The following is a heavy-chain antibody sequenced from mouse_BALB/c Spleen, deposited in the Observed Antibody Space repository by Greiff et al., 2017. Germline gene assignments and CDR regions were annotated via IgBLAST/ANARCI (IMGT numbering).Heavy chain of an antibody. CDR2: ILPGSGST. Sequence: VKLQESGAELMKPGASVKISCKATGYTFSSYWIEWVKQRPGHGLEWIGEILPGSGSTNYNEKFKGKATFTADTSSNTAYMQLSSLTSEDSAVYYCARKRAFYRYDGAMDYWGQGTSVTVSS. CDR3: ARKRAFYRYDGAMDY. CDR1: GYTFSSYW. J-gene: IGHJ4*01. D-gene: IGHD2-14*01. V-gene: IGHV1-9*01.